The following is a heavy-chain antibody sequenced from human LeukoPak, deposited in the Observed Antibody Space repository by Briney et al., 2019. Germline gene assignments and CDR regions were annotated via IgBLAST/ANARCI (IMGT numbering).Heavy chain of an antibody. CDR1: GFTFTNAW. V-gene: IGHV3-15*01. CDR2: IKSKTDGGTT. Sequence: GGSLRLSCAASGFTFTNAWMSWVRQAPEKGLEWVGRIKSKTDGGTTDYAAPVKGRFTISRDDSKNTLYVQMNSLKTEDTAVYYCTSYGSGINYFDYWGQGTLVTVSS. CDR3: TSYGSGINYFDY. D-gene: IGHD3-10*01. J-gene: IGHJ4*02.